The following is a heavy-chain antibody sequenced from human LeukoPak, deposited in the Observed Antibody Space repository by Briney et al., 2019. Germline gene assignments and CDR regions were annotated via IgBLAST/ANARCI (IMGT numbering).Heavy chain of an antibody. CDR1: GYTFTSYG. CDR2: ISGYNGNT. V-gene: IGHV1-18*01. D-gene: IGHD2-2*01. CDR3: ARDQQGEDIVVVPAAENWFDP. Sequence: ASVKVSCKASGYTFTSYGISWVRQAPGQGLEWMGWISGYNGNTNYAQKLQGRVTMTTDTSTSTAYMELRSLRSDDTAVYYCARDQQGEDIVVVPAAENWFDPWGQGTLVTVSS. J-gene: IGHJ5*02.